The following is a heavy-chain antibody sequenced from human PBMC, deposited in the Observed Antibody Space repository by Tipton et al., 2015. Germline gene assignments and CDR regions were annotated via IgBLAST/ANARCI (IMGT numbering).Heavy chain of an antibody. CDR2: ISHSGNT. J-gene: IGHJ6*02. Sequence: TLSLTCAVSAYSITSDYYWGWIRQPPGKGLEWIGSISHSGNTYYNPSLKSRVTISVDTSKTQFSLKMSSVTAADTAVYFCARDLEHGMDVWGQGTAVTVS. CDR1: AYSITSDYY. V-gene: IGHV4-38-2*02. CDR3: ARDLEHGMDV.